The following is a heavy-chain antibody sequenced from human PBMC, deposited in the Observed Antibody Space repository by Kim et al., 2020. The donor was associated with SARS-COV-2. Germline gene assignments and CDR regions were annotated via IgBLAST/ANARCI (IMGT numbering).Heavy chain of an antibody. D-gene: IGHD6-13*01. CDR1: GGSIIDYY. CDR2: IYHSGST. V-gene: IGHV4-59*01. Sequence: SETLSLTCTVSGGSIIDYYWNWIRQPSGKGLEWIGHIYHSGSTIYNPSLKSRVTISVDTSKNQFSLRVNTVTAADTAVYYCARDKGGSSWTLFDYWGRGTLVTVSS. CDR3: ARDKGGSSWTLFDY. J-gene: IGHJ4*02.